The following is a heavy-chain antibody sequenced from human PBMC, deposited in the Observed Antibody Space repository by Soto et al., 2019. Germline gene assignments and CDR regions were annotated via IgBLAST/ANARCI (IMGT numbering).Heavy chain of an antibody. V-gene: IGHV4-59*01. D-gene: IGHD6-13*01. J-gene: IGHJ4*02. CDR1: GGSISSYY. Sequence: QVQLQESGPGLVKPSETLSLTCTVSGGSISSYYWSWIRQPPGKGLAWIGYIYYSGSSNYNPSLKCPVTISVDTSKNQFSLKLSSVTAADTAVYYCASHRSSWQYYFDYWGQGTLVTVSS. CDR3: ASHRSSWQYYFDY. CDR2: IYYSGSS.